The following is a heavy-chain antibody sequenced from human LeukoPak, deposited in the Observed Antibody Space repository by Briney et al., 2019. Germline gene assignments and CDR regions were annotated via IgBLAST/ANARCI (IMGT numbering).Heavy chain of an antibody. Sequence: ASVKVSCKASGYTFTSYDINWVRQATGQGLEWMGWVNPNSGSTGYGKTFQGRVTMTTNTSISTAYMELSSLRSEDTAVYYCARGRFRWELEIRDFDFWGQGTLVTVSS. J-gene: IGHJ4*02. V-gene: IGHV1-8*01. CDR3: ARGRFRWELEIRDFDF. CDR1: GYTFTSYD. CDR2: VNPNSGST. D-gene: IGHD1-26*01.